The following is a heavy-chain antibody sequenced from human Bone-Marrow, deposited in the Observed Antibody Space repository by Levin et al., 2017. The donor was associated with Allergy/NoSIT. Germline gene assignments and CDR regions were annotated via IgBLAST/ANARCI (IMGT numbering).Heavy chain of an antibody. V-gene: IGHV3-23*02. CDR3: AILRAHCTRPSCPDAAKTFVY. J-gene: IGHJ4*02. CDR1: GFTFSNNA. D-gene: IGHD6-6*01. CDR2: ISGSGDDT. Sequence: GGSLRLSCAASGFTFSNNAMTWVRQAPGKGLEWVSTISGSGDDTFYRDSVKGRFTISRDNFKNTLILQMSGLRADDTALYCCAILRAHCTRPSCPDAAKTFVYWGEGTLVNVS.